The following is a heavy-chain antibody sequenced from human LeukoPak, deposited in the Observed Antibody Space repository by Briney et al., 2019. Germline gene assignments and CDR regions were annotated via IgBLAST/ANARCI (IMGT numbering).Heavy chain of an antibody. CDR3: ARDVGGNSADYYFDY. Sequence: SGRSLRLSCAASGFTFSSYAMHWVRQAPGKGLEWVAVISYDGSNKYCADSVKGRFTISRDNSKNTLYLRMNSLRVEDTAVYYCARDVGGNSADYYFDYWGQGTLVTVSS. V-gene: IGHV3-30*04. CDR1: GFTFSSYA. D-gene: IGHD4-23*01. CDR2: ISYDGSNK. J-gene: IGHJ4*02.